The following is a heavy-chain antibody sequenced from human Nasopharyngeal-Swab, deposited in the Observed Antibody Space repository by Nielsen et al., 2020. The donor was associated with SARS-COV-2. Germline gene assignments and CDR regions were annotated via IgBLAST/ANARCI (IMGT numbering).Heavy chain of an antibody. D-gene: IGHD1-1*01. J-gene: IGHJ4*02. CDR3: ARGVDWNYDY. Sequence: SETLSLTCAVYGGSFSGYYWSWIRQPPGKGLEWIGEINHSGSTNYNPSLKSRVTISVDTSKNQFSLKLSSVTAADTAVYYCARGVDWNYDYWSQGTLVTVSS. CDR1: GGSFSGYY. CDR2: INHSGST. V-gene: IGHV4-34*01.